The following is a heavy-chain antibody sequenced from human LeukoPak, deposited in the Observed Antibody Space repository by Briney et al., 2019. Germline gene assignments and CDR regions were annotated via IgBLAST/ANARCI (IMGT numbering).Heavy chain of an antibody. CDR3: AKGFVDYFDY. CDR2: ISYDGSNK. CDR1: GFTFSSYG. V-gene: IGHV3-30*18. J-gene: IGHJ4*02. D-gene: IGHD3-3*01. Sequence: GGSLRLSCAASGFTFSSYGMHWVRQAPGKGLEWVAVISYDGSNKYYADSAKGRFTISRDNSKNTLYLQMNSLRAEDTAVYYCAKGFVDYFDYWGQGTLVTVSS.